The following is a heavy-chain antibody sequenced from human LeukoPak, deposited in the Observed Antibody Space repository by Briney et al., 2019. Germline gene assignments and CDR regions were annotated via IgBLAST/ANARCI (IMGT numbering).Heavy chain of an antibody. D-gene: IGHD3-3*01. CDR2: ISWNSGSI. CDR3: AKDRNYDFWNGPFDY. CDR1: GFTFDDYA. Sequence: GRSLRLSCAASGFTFDDYAMHWVRQAPGKGLEWVSGISWNSGSIAYADSVKGRFTISRDNAKNSLYLQMNSLRPEDMAFYYCAKDRNYDFWNGPFDYWGRGTLVTVSS. V-gene: IGHV3-9*03. J-gene: IGHJ4*02.